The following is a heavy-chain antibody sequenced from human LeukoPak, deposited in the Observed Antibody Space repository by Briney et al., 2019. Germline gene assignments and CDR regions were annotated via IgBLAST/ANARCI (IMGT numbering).Heavy chain of an antibody. Sequence: GGSLRLSCAASGFNVSSNYMSWVRQAPGKGLEWVSLLYSGGSAFHADSVKGRFTISRDNSKNTLYLQLNSLRAEDTAVYYCARAGGTIFGVVITASDYWGQGTLVTVSS. CDR2: LYSGGSA. D-gene: IGHD3-3*01. CDR1: GFNVSSNY. CDR3: ARAGGTIFGVVITASDY. J-gene: IGHJ4*02. V-gene: IGHV3-53*01.